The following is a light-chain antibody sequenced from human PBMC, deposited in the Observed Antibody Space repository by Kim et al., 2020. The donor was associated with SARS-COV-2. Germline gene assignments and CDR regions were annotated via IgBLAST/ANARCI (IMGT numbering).Light chain of an antibody. Sequence: SPGERATLSCRASQTIRTYLTWYQQKPGQAPRLLIYGASTRATGIPARFSGSGSGTDFTLTISSLEPEDFAVYYCQQRSDWPPITFGQGTRLEIK. CDR1: QTIRTY. J-gene: IGKJ5*01. CDR2: GAS. CDR3: QQRSDWPPIT. V-gene: IGKV3-11*01.